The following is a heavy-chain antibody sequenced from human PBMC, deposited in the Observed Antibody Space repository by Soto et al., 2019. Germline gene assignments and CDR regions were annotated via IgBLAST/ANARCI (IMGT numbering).Heavy chain of an antibody. Sequence: PGGSMRLSCAASGLTFSNSDMHWVRQTTGKGLEWLSGIGTVGDTYYPPSVRGRFTISRENAKNSLYLQMDGLRAEDTAVYFCARGTGAQLMYFDLWGRGTLVTVSS. CDR2: IGTVGDT. CDR1: GLTFSNSD. V-gene: IGHV3-13*01. CDR3: ARGTGAQLMYFDL. J-gene: IGHJ2*01. D-gene: IGHD7-27*01.